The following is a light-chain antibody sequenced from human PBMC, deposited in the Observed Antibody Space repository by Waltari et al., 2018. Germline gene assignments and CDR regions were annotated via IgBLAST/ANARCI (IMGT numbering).Light chain of an antibody. Sequence: DIQMTQSPSSLSASVGDRVIITCRASQSIDSYLNWYQQKPGKAPKVLIYAASSLQTEGPSRFSGRGSGTEFTLTISSLQPEDYATYQCQQSYSTPWTFGQGTRVDIK. V-gene: IGKV1-39*01. CDR3: QQSYSTPWT. CDR2: AAS. J-gene: IGKJ1*01. CDR1: QSIDSY.